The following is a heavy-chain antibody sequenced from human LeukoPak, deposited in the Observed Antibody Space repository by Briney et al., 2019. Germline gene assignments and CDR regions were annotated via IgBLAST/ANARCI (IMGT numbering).Heavy chain of an antibody. CDR2: ISGRGDTT. V-gene: IGHV3-23*01. Sequence: GGSLRLSCAASGFTFSSFAMSWVRQAPGKGLEWVSAISGRGDTTYYADSVKGRFTISRDNSKNTLYVQMNSLRAEDTAVYYCAKNCRGLPDEPFDYWGQGTLVTVSS. CDR3: AKNCRGLPDEPFDY. J-gene: IGHJ4*02. D-gene: IGHD4-17*01. CDR1: GFTFSSFA.